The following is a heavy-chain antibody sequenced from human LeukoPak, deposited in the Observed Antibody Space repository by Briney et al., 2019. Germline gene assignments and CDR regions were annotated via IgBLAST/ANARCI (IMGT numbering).Heavy chain of an antibody. CDR3: TRDLGPAAIDYYYYYMDV. J-gene: IGHJ6*03. Sequence: PGGSLRLSCTPSGFIFGDYATSWFRQAPGMGGEWVGFIRSKAYGGTTEYAASVKGRFTISRDDSKSIDYQQMNSLKTEDTAVYYCTRDLGPAAIDYYYYYMDVWGKGTTVTVSS. D-gene: IGHD2-2*01. CDR2: IRSKAYGGTT. V-gene: IGHV3-49*03. CDR1: GFIFGDYA.